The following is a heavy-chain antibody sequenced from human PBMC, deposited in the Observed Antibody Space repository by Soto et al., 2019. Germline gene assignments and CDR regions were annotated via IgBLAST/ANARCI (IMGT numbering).Heavy chain of an antibody. D-gene: IGHD2-8*02. J-gene: IGHJ6*02. CDR1: GFTFNTYG. CDR2: IWYDGSQK. V-gene: IGHV3-33*01. CDR3: ARVDCTGNNCRPYAYYPIDV. Sequence: VSGGGVVQPGRSLRLSCAASGFTFNTYGMNWVRQAPGKGLEWVAVIWYDGSQKYYAASVKGRFTASRDNSKRTMYLEMNSLRVEDTAVYFCARVDCTGNNCRPYAYYPIDVWGQWTTVTVSS.